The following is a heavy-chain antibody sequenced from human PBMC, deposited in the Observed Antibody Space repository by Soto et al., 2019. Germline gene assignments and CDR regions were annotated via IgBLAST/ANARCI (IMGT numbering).Heavy chain of an antibody. J-gene: IGHJ4*02. D-gene: IGHD3-16*01. CDR3: ATRLSVSYGPLFDQ. V-gene: IGHV3-48*03. CDR2: ILHSGDII. Sequence: EVQLEESGGGLVQPGGSLRLAWAGSGFKFSSYEMNWVRQAPGKGLEWLSFILHSGDIIYYADSVKGRFTISRDNAKNLLYLHMNTLRVEDTAIYYCATRLSVSYGPLFDQWGQGTLVTVSS. CDR1: GFKFSSYE.